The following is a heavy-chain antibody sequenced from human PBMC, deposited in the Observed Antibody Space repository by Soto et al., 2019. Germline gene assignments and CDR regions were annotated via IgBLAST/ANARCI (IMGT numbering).Heavy chain of an antibody. CDR3: TRENYFDSNGYYSPAHFDY. CDR2: MNPNSGNT. J-gene: IGHJ4*02. V-gene: IGHV1-8*01. D-gene: IGHD3-22*01. Sequence: ASVKVSCKASGYTFTSYDINWVRQATGQGLEWMGWMNPNSGNTGYAQKFQGRVTMTRNTSISTAYMELSSLRSEDTAVYYCTRENYFDSNGYYSPAHFDYWGQGALVTVSS. CDR1: GYTFTSYD.